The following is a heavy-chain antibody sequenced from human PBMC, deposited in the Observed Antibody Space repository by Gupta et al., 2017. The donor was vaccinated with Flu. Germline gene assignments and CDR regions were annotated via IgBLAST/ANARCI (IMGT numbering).Heavy chain of an antibody. V-gene: IGHV3-9*01. CDR3: TKGIYGSGTNVFDY. Sequence: IHWVRQAAGKGLEWVSGINWNSGGMAYADSVKGRFSISRDNAKNSVYLQMDSLRPDDTGIYYCTKGIYGSGTNVFDYWGPGTLVTVSS. D-gene: IGHD3-10*01. J-gene: IGHJ4*02. CDR2: INWNSGGM.